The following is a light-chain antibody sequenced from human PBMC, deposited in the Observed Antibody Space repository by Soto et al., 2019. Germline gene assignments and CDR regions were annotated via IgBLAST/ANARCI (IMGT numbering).Light chain of an antibody. CDR3: HQYGTTPWT. CDR2: AAS. J-gene: IGKJ1*01. Sequence: EIVLTQSPGTLSLSPGERATLSCRASQSVANNFLAWYQQKPGQAPRLLTFAASKRASDIPARFSGSGSGSEFTLTISRLEPADFAVYYCHQYGTTPWTFGQGTKVEIK. V-gene: IGKV3-20*01. CDR1: QSVANNF.